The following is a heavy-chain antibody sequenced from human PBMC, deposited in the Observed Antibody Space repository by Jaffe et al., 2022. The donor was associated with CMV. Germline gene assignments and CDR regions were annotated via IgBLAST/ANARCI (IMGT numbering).Heavy chain of an antibody. CDR2: ISSSSSYI. Sequence: EVQLVESGGGLVKPGGSLRLSCAASGFTFSSYSMNWVRQAPGKGLEWVSSISSSSSYIYYADSVKGRFTISRDNAKNSLYLQMNSLRAEDTAVYYCARGLSSITMVRGPSGWYFDLWGRGTLVTVSS. J-gene: IGHJ2*01. CDR1: GFTFSSYS. D-gene: IGHD3-10*01. CDR3: ARGLSSITMVRGPSGWYFDL. V-gene: IGHV3-21*01.